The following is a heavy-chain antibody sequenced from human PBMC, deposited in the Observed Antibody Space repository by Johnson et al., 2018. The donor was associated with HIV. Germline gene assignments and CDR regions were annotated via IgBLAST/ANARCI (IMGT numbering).Heavy chain of an antibody. V-gene: IGHV3-15*01. CDR3: TTDVPGGPYYNAFDI. CDR1: GFTFTNAW. D-gene: IGHD1-26*01. J-gene: IGHJ3*02. Sequence: DVQLAESGGGLVKPGGSLRLSCAASGFTFTNAWMHWVRQAPGKGLEWVGRLQSRTDGETADYAAPVTGRFTISRDDSKNTLYLQMNSLKTEDTALYYCTTDVPGGPYYNAFDIWGQGTMVTVSS. CDR2: LQSRTDGETA.